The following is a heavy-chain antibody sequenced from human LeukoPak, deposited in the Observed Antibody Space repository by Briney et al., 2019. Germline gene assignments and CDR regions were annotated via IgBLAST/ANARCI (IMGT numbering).Heavy chain of an antibody. CDR3: ARLSRPQYYYGWGSQRNWFDP. Sequence: SETLSLTCTVSGGSISSSSYYWGWIRQPPGKGLEWIGSIYYSGSTYYNPSLKSRVTISVDTSKNQFSLKLSSVTAADTAVYYCARLSRPQYYYGWGSQRNWFDPWGQGTLVTVSS. CDR1: GGSISSSSYY. CDR2: IYYSGST. D-gene: IGHD3-10*01. V-gene: IGHV4-39*01. J-gene: IGHJ5*02.